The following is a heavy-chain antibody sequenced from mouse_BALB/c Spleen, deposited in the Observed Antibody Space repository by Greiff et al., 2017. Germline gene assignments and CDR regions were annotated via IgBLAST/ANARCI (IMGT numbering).Heavy chain of an antibody. CDR3: ARGRYGNYWYFDV. D-gene: IGHD2-1*01. J-gene: IGHJ1*01. Sequence: EVQVVESGGGLVKPGGSLKLSCAASGFTFSSYAMSWVRQTPEKRLEWVASISSGGSTYYPDSVKGRFTISRDNARNILYLQMSSLRSEDTAMYYCARGRYGNYWYFDVWGAGTTVTVSS. CDR2: ISSGGST. CDR1: GFTFSSYA. V-gene: IGHV5-6-5*01.